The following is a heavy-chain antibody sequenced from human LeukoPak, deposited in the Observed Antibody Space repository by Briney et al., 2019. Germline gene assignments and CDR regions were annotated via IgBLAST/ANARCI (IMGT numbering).Heavy chain of an antibody. D-gene: IGHD6-13*01. J-gene: IGHJ6*02. Sequence: GGSLRLSCAAYGFTFSSYAMHWVRQAPGKGLEWVAVISYDGSNKYYADSVKGRFTISRDNSKNTLYLQMNSLRAEDTAVYYFARDRSSVAAAGYGMDVWGQGTTVTVSS. CDR1: GFTFSSYA. CDR2: ISYDGSNK. V-gene: IGHV3-30*04. CDR3: ARDRSSVAAAGYGMDV.